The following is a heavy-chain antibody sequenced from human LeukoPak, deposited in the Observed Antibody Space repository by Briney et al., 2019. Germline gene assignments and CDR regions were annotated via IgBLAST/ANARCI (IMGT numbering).Heavy chain of an antibody. CDR3: PRGSKGVPGLDY. CDR1: GFTFSTYW. Sequence: GGSLTLSCAASGFTFSTYWMTWVRQAPAKGLERVGNMNLDGSENDYVDSVKDRFTIIRENANNSVFLQMKSLGADAPAVFFFPRGSKGVPGLDYWGQGTLVTVSS. J-gene: IGHJ4*02. D-gene: IGHD3-10*01. CDR2: MNLDGSEN. V-gene: IGHV3-7*04.